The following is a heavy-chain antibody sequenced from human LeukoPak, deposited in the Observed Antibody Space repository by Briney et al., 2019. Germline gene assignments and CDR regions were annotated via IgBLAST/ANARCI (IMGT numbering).Heavy chain of an antibody. CDR2: INPSGGST. Sequence: ASVKVSCKASGYTFTSYYMHWVRQAPGQGLEWMGMINPSGGSTSYAQKFQGRVTMTRDTSTSTVYMELSSLRSEDTAVYYCAWTDIVGGFAYWGQGTLVTVPS. J-gene: IGHJ4*02. V-gene: IGHV1-46*01. D-gene: IGHD1-26*01. CDR3: AWTDIVGGFAY. CDR1: GYTFTSYY.